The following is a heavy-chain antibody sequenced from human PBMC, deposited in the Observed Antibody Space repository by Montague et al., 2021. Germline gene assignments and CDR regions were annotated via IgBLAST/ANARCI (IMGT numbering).Heavy chain of an antibody. CDR1: GGSISSSSYY. D-gene: IGHD3-16*02. J-gene: IGHJ6*02. CDR2: IYYSGST. Sequence: SETLSLTCTVSGGSISSSSYYWGWIRQPPGKGLEWIGCIYYSGSTYSTPSLKSRVTISVDTYKNQFSLKLSSVTDAATAVYYCARHVIGNYGMDVWGQGTTVTVSS. V-gene: IGHV4-39*01. CDR3: ARHVIGNYGMDV.